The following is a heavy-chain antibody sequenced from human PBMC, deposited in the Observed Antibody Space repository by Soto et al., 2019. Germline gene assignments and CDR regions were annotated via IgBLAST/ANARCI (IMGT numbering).Heavy chain of an antibody. D-gene: IGHD2-15*01. CDR2: INHSGST. J-gene: IGHJ6*02. CDR1: GGSFSGYY. V-gene: IGHV4-34*01. Sequence: PSETLSLTCAVYGGSFSGYYWSWIRQPPGKGLEWIGEINHSGSTNYNPSLKSRVTISVDTSKNQFSLKLSSVTAADTAVYYCATGKNLGYCSGGSCYYYYGMDVWGQGTTVTVSS. CDR3: ATGKNLGYCSGGSCYYYYGMDV.